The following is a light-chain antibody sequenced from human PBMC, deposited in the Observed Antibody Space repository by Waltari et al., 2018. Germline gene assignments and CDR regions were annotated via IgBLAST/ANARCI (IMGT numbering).Light chain of an antibody. J-gene: IGKJ1*01. CDR2: AAS. CDR1: QSISNY. CDR3: QQSYSTLWT. Sequence: DIQMTQSPSSLSASVGDRVTITCRASQSISNYLNWYQQKPGNAPKLLIYAASSLQSGVPSRFSGSGSVTDFTLTISSLQPEDFATYYCQQSYSTLWTFGQGTKVEIK. V-gene: IGKV1-39*01.